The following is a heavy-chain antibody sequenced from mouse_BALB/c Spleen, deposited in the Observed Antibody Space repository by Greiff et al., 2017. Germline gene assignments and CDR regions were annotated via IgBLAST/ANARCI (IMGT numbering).Heavy chain of an antibody. CDR3: VRHDDY. Sequence: GGGLVQPKGSLKLSCAASGFTFNTYAMNWVRQAPGKGLEWVARIRSKSNNYATYYADSVKDRFTISRDDSQSMLYLQMNNLKAEDTAMYYCVRHDDYWGQGTTLTVSS. V-gene: IGHV10-1*02. CDR1: GFTFNTYA. CDR2: IRSKSNNYAT. J-gene: IGHJ2*01.